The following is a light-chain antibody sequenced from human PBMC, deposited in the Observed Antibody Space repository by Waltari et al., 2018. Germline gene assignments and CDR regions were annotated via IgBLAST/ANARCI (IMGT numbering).Light chain of an antibody. V-gene: IGLV1-51*01. J-gene: IGLJ2*01. Sequence: QSVLTQPPSVSAAPGQKVTISCSGSSSNIGYTYVSWYHQLPGTSPNRLMYDNNKRPSGMPDRFSGSKSGTAATLGITGLQTGDEADYYCGTWDRSLNSVVFGRGTKLTVL. CDR2: DNN. CDR3: GTWDRSLNSVV. CDR1: SSNIGYTY.